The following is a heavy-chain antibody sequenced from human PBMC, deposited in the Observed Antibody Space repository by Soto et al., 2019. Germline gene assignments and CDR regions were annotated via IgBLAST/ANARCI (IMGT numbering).Heavy chain of an antibody. CDR2: IGTAGDT. Sequence: GGSLRLSCAASGFTFSSYDMHWVRQATGKGLEWVSAIGTAGDTYYPGSVKGRFTISRENAKNSLYLQMNSLRAGDTAVYYCARAIAAPYYYYMDVWGKGTTVTVSS. V-gene: IGHV3-13*01. CDR1: GFTFSSYD. CDR3: ARAIAAPYYYYMDV. D-gene: IGHD6-6*01. J-gene: IGHJ6*03.